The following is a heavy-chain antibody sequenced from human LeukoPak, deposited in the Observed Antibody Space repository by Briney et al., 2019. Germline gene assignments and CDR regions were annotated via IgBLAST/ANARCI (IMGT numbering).Heavy chain of an antibody. Sequence: GGSLRLSCAASGFTFSSYGMHWVRQAPGKGLEWVAVIWSDENKKFYADSVKGRFTISRDNFKSTLYLQMDSLRVEDTAVYYCAREGLTSTPNNAFDTWGQGSVVTVSS. J-gene: IGHJ3*02. D-gene: IGHD4-23*01. CDR2: IWSDENKK. V-gene: IGHV3-33*01. CDR1: GFTFSSYG. CDR3: AREGLTSTPNNAFDT.